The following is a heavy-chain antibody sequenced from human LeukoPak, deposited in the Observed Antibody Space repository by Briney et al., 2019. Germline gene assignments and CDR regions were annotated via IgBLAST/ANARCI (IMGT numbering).Heavy chain of an antibody. D-gene: IGHD3-22*01. J-gene: IGHJ4*02. CDR3: AAVVVINSDAY. CDR2: IYGGGST. Sequence: GGSLRLSCAASGFTVSSNYMSWVRQAPGKGLEWVSVIYGGGSTYYADSVMGRFTISRDNSKNTLYLQMNSLRAEDTAVYYCAAVVVINSDAYWGQGTLVTVSS. V-gene: IGHV3-53*01. CDR1: GFTVSSNY.